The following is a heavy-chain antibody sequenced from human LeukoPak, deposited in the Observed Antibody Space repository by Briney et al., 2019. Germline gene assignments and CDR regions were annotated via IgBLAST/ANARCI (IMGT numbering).Heavy chain of an antibody. D-gene: IGHD3-3*01. CDR2: IYSGGST. CDR3: AKGAFTIFGVVIMDFDY. Sequence: GGSLRLSCAASGFTVSSNYMSWVRQAPGKGLEWVSVIYSGGSTYYADSVKGRFTISRDNSKNTLYLQMNSLRAEDTAVYYCAKGAFTIFGVVIMDFDYWGQGTLVTVSS. V-gene: IGHV3-53*01. CDR1: GFTVSSNY. J-gene: IGHJ4*02.